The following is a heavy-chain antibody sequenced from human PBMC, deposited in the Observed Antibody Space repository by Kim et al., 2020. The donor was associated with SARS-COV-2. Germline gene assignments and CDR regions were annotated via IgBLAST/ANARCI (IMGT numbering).Heavy chain of an antibody. V-gene: IGHV3-15*01. CDR1: GFTFSNAW. CDR3: TTLSGWGTYYFDY. D-gene: IGHD6-19*01. Sequence: GGSLRLSCAASGFTFSNAWMSWVRQAPGKGLEWVGRIKSKTDGGTTDYAAPVKGRFTISRDDSKNTLYLQMNSLKTEDTAVYYCTTLSGWGTYYFDYWGQGTLVTVSS. CDR2: IKSKTDGGTT. J-gene: IGHJ4*02.